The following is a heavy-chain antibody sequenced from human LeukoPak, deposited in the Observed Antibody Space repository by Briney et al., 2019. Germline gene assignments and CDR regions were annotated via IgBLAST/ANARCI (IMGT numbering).Heavy chain of an antibody. Sequence: SETLSLTCTVSGGSISSSSYYWGWIRQPPGKGLEWIGSIYHSGSTYYNPSLKSRVTISVDTSKNQFSLKLSSVTAADTAVYYCARVMYSSSFFDYWGQGTLVTVSS. D-gene: IGHD6-6*01. CDR3: ARVMYSSSFFDY. CDR1: GGSISSSSYY. V-gene: IGHV4-39*07. J-gene: IGHJ4*02. CDR2: IYHSGST.